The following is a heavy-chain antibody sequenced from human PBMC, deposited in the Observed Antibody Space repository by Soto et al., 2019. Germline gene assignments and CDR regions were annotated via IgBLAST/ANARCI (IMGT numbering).Heavy chain of an antibody. Sequence: QAQLVQSGAELRKPGASVKVSCKASGYTIGDYYLHWVRQAPGQGLEWMGWINPHSGGTKYAQKFQGRVTMTRDTSISTAYMDLSSLRFNDTALYYCARDKRQITRSWYYYGMDVWGQGTTVTVSS. J-gene: IGHJ6*02. D-gene: IGHD3-10*01. CDR3: ARDKRQITRSWYYYGMDV. V-gene: IGHV1-2*02. CDR1: GYTIGDYY. CDR2: INPHSGGT.